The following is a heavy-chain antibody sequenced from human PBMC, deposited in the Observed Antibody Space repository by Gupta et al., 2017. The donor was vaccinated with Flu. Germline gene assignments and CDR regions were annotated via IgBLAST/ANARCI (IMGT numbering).Heavy chain of an antibody. V-gene: IGHV4-59*01. CDR3: ARDSGDAGSYYYYFDY. D-gene: IGHD1-26*01. CDR1: GGSISSSY. Sequence: QVQLLESGPGQVTPSDPLSLTCSGSGGSISSSYWSWIRQPPGKGLEWIGYIDYSGSTNYNPSLKSRVTISIDTSRNQFFLRLRSVTAADTAVYYCARDSGDAGSYYYYFDYWGQGTLVTVSS. CDR2: IDYSGST. J-gene: IGHJ4*02.